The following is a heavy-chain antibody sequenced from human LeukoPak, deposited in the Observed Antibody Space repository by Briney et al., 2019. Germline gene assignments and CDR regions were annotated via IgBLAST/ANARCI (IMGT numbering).Heavy chain of an antibody. CDR1: GGSFSGYY. J-gene: IGHJ3*02. D-gene: IGHD3-10*01. CDR2: INHSGST. Sequence: SETLSLTCAVYGGSFSGYYWSWIRQPPGKGLEWIGEINHSGSTNYNPSLKSRVIILIDTAKNHFSLNLSSVTAADTAVYYCARSDGYGLVGIWGQGTMITVSS. V-gene: IGHV4-34*01. CDR3: ARSDGYGLVGI.